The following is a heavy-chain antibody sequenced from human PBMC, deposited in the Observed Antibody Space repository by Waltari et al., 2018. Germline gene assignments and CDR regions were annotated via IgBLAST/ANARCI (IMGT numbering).Heavy chain of an antibody. CDR3: TRNALYYETNGPQRGGEY. CDR1: GFTFSAHW. D-gene: IGHD3-22*01. CDR2: IKEVGSET. J-gene: IGHJ4*02. Sequence: EVQLVESGGGLVQPGGSLKLSCAASGFTFSAHWMAWVRQAPGKGLEWVASIKEVGSETYCADPLKGRCTISRDNVNNSLYLQMNGLRAEDPAVYHCTRNALYYETNGPQRGGEYWGQGTLVTVSS. V-gene: IGHV3-7*01.